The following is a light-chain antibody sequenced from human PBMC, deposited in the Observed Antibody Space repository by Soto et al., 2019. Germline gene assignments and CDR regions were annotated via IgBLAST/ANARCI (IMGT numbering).Light chain of an antibody. J-gene: IGKJ4*01. CDR2: VAS. CDR1: QSVSSSY. CDR3: QQYGSAALT. V-gene: IGKV3-20*01. Sequence: EIVLTQSPGTLSLSPGERATLSCRVSQSVSSSYLAWYQQKPGQAPRLLLYVASSRATGIPDRFSGSGSGTDFTLTIRRLEPEDFAVYYCQQYGSAALTFGGGTTVEI.